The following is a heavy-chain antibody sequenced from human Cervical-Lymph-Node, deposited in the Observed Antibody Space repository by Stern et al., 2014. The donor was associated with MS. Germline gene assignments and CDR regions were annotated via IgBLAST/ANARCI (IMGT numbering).Heavy chain of an antibody. J-gene: IGHJ4*02. CDR1: GFTFDSYS. CDR3: SGSNWYFFDY. Sequence: EVQLVESGGGLVQPGGSLRLSCAASGFTFDSYSMHWVRQVPGKGLVWVSRINTDGSSPRYADSVKSRFTISRDNAKNMLYLEMNSLSAEDTAVYYCSGSNWYFFDYWGQGTLVTVSS. D-gene: IGHD6-13*01. V-gene: IGHV3-74*01. CDR2: INTDGSSP.